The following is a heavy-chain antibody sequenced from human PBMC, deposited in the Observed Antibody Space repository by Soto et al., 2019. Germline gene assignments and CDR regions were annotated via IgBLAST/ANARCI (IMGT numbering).Heavy chain of an antibody. D-gene: IGHD2-8*01. CDR1: GFTFGDHA. J-gene: IGHJ4*02. V-gene: IGHV3-49*03. Sequence: GGSLRLSCTASGFTFGDHAMSWFRQAPGKGLEWVGFIRKKAYGGTTEYAASVKGRFTISRDDSKSIAYLQMNSLKNEDTAVYYCARDRRVQLVYGFDYWGQGTRVTVSS. CDR3: ARDRRVQLVYGFDY. CDR2: IRKKAYGGTT.